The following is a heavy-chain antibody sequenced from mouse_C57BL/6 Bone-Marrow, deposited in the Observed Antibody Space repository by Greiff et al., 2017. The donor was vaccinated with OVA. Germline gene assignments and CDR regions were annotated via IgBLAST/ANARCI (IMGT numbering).Heavy chain of an antibody. CDR1: GYTFTSYG. V-gene: IGHV1-81*01. Sequence: VKLMESGAELARPGASVKLSCKASGYTFTSYGISWVKQRTGQGLEWIGEIYPRSGNTYYNEKFKGKATLTADKSSSTAYMELRSLTSEDSAVYFCARGLYYGNYFAYWGQGTLVTGSA. J-gene: IGHJ3*01. D-gene: IGHD2-1*01. CDR2: IYPRSGNT. CDR3: ARGLYYGNYFAY.